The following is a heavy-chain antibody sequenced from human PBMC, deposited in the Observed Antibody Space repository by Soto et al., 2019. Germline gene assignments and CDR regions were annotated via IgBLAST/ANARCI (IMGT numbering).Heavy chain of an antibody. CDR3: ARRGGDYDLDY. Sequence: GGSLRLSCAASGFTFSSYGMSWVRQAPGKGLEWVSAISSSGSSTYYADSVKGRFTISRDNSKNTLYLQMNSLRAEDTAVYYCARRGGDYDLDYWGQGTLVTVSS. V-gene: IGHV3-23*01. CDR1: GFTFSSYG. D-gene: IGHD4-17*01. CDR2: ISSSGSST. J-gene: IGHJ4*02.